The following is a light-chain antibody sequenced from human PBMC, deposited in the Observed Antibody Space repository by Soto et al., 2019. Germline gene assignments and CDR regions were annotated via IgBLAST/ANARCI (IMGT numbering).Light chain of an antibody. V-gene: IGKV1-39*01. Sequence: DMEMTQSPSSLSASVGDRVTITCRASQSISNYLNWYQHKPGKVPKLLIYAASSLQSGVPTRFSGSGSGTDFTLNINSLQPEDFATYYWQQSYGTPLTFGGGTKIEIK. CDR3: QQSYGTPLT. CDR1: QSISNY. J-gene: IGKJ4*01. CDR2: AAS.